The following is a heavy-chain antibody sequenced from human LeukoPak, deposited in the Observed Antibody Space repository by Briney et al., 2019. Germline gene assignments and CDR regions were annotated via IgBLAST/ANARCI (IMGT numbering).Heavy chain of an antibody. Sequence: TGGSLRLSCAASGFTFSSYWMHWVRHAPGKGLVWVSRINSDGSSTIYADSVKGRFTISRDNANNTLYLQMNSLRAEHTAVYYCARDHEEWLLTHYYYYYMDVWGKGTTATISS. V-gene: IGHV3-74*01. CDR1: GFTFSSYW. J-gene: IGHJ6*03. CDR2: INSDGSST. D-gene: IGHD3-3*01. CDR3: ARDHEEWLLTHYYYYYMDV.